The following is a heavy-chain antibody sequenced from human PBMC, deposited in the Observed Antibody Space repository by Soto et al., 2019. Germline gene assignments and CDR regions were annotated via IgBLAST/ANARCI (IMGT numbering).Heavy chain of an antibody. V-gene: IGHV3-33*01. CDR3: ARGQGGYYYYGMDV. Sequence: PGGSLRLSCAASGFTFSSYGMHWVRQAPGKGLEWVAVIWYDGSNKYYADSVKGRFTISRDNSKNTLYLQMNSLRAEDTAVYYRARGQGGYYYYGMDVWGQGTTVTVSS. CDR2: IWYDGSNK. CDR1: GFTFSSYG. J-gene: IGHJ6*02.